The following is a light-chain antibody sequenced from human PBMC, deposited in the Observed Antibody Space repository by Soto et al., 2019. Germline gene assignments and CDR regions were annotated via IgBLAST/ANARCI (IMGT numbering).Light chain of an antibody. CDR1: SSDVGGYNH. V-gene: IGLV2-8*01. J-gene: IGLJ1*01. CDR3: SSYATGNNYV. CDR2: EVT. Sequence: QSALGHPPAASGSPGQSVTMSCTGSSSDVGGYNHVSWYQQHPGKAPKVVIYEVTKRPSGVPDRFSGSKSGNTASLTVSGLQAEDEADYYCSSYATGNNYVFGSGTKVTVL.